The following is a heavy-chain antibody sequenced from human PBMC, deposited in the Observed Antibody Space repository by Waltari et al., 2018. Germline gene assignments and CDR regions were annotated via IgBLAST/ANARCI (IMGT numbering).Heavy chain of an antibody. V-gene: IGHV3-53*01. Sequence: ELELVQSGGGDVQPGGSLRLSCVASGFGAGTNYMPWCRQAPGKGPEYVSVIFADGTTLYARSVKGRFTISRDSSKNTVFLQMHSLGVDDTAVYYCARDSGAGGPFFLWGQGDLVTVSS. CDR2: IFADGTT. CDR1: GFGAGTNY. J-gene: IGHJ4*02. D-gene: IGHD1-26*01. CDR3: ARDSGAGGPFFL.